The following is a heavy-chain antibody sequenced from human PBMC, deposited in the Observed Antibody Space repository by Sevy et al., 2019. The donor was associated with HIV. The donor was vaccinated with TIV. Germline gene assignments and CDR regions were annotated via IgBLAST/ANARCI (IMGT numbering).Heavy chain of an antibody. V-gene: IGHV4-31*03. CDR1: GGSISSLNYY. J-gene: IGHJ3*02. CDR2: ISYSGRT. Sequence: SETLSLTCTVSGGSISSLNYYWSWIRQHPGKGLEWIGYISYSGRTNDNPSLKSRIPISVDTSKNTFSLRLSSVTAADTAVYYCARANAYLTSDAFDIWGQGTMVTVSS. D-gene: IGHD1-26*01. CDR3: ARANAYLTSDAFDI.